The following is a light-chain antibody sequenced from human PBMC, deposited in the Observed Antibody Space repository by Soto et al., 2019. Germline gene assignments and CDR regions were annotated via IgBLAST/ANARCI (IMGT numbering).Light chain of an antibody. CDR1: QSISLS. Sequence: EIVLTQSPATLSLSPGERATLSCRASQSISLSLAWYQHKPGQAPRLLIYDASKRATGIPARFSGSGSGTDFTLFISSLEPEDFAVYYCQQYGSSPQTFGQGTKVDIK. CDR2: DAS. V-gene: IGKV3-11*01. CDR3: QQYGSSPQT. J-gene: IGKJ1*01.